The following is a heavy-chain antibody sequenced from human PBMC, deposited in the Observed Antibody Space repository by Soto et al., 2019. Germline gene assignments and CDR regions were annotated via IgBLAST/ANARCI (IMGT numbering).Heavy chain of an antibody. D-gene: IGHD6-6*01. CDR3: AIVNKWYGSSYNLFDP. Sequence: ASVKVSCKASGYTLTIYGISWVLQAPGQGLEWMGWISAYNGNTNYAQKLQGRVTMTTDTSTSTAYMELRSLRSDDTAVYYCAIVNKWYGSSYNLFDPRGQRTLVTVSS. V-gene: IGHV1-18*01. J-gene: IGHJ5*01. CDR1: GYTLTIYG. CDR2: ISAYNGNT.